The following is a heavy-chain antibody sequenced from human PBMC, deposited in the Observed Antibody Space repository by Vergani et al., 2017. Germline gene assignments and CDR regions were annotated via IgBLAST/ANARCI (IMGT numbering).Heavy chain of an antibody. CDR3: AREGYYYDSSADY. CDR1: GGTFSSYT. CDR2: IIPIRGIA. V-gene: IGHV1-69*08. D-gene: IGHD3-22*01. J-gene: IGHJ4*02. Sequence: VQLVQSGAEVKKPGSSVKVSCKASGGTFSSYTISWVRQAPGQGLACMGRIIPIRGIANYAQKFQGIVTITADKYTSTAYMELSSLRSEDTAVYYCAREGYYYDSSADYWGQGTLVTVSS.